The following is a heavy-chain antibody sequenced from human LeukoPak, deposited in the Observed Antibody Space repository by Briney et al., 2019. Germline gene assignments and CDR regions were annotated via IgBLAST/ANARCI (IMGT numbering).Heavy chain of an antibody. CDR3: AREGGRDGYNFGY. CDR1: GGSISSGGYY. J-gene: IGHJ4*02. CDR2: IYYSGST. V-gene: IGHV4-61*08. Sequence: PSQTLSLTCTVSGGSISSGGYYWSWIRQPPGKGLEWIGYIYYSGSTNYNPSLKSRVTISVDTSKNQFSLKLSSVTAADTAVYYCAREGGRDGYNFGYWGQGTLVTVSS. D-gene: IGHD5-12*01.